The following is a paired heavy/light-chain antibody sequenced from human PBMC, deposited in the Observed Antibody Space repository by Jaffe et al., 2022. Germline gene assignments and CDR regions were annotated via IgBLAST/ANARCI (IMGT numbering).Light chain of an antibody. J-gene: IGLJ3*02. CDR1: SSNIGNNY. Sequence: QSVLTQPPSVSAAPGQKVTISCSGSSSNIGNNYVSWYQQLPGTAPKLLIYDNNKRPSGIPDRFSGSKSGTSATLGITGLQTGDEADYYCGTWDSSLSAGRVFGGGTKLTVL. V-gene: IGLV1-51*01. CDR2: DNN. CDR3: GTWDSSLSAGRV.
Heavy chain of an antibody. V-gene: IGHV3-53*02. D-gene: IGHD6-13*01. Sequence: EVQLVETGGGLIQPGGSLRLSCAASGFTVSSNYMSWVRQAPGKGLEWVSVIYSGGSTYYADSVKGRFTISRDNSKNTLYLQMNSLRAEDTAVYYCARDCHNIAAADAYWYFDLWGRGTLVTVSS. CDR2: IYSGGST. CDR3: ARDCHNIAAADAYWYFDL. CDR1: GFTVSSNY. J-gene: IGHJ2*01.